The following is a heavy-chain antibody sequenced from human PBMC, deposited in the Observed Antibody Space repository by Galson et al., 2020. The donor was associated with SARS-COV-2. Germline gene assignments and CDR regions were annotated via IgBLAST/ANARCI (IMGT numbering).Heavy chain of an antibody. J-gene: IGHJ6*02. CDR2: INHSGST. V-gene: IGHV4-34*01. CDR3: ALERGYSGYVLAADTDYYGMDV. CDR1: GGSFSGYY. D-gene: IGHD5-12*01. Sequence: SETLSLTCAVYGGSFSGYYWSWIRQPPGKGLEWLGEINHSGSTNYNPSLKRRVPISVATSKNQFSLKLSSVTAADTAVYYWALERGYSGYVLAADTDYYGMDVWGQGTTVTVSS.